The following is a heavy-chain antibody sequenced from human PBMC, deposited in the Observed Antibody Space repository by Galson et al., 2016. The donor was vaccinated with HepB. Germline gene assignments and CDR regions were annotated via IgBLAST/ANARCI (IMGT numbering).Heavy chain of an antibody. V-gene: IGHV3-23*01. J-gene: IGHJ6*04. Sequence: SLRLSCAASGFTFSMYGMDWVRQAPGKGLEWVSAIRAGGESTSYADSVKGRFTISRDNSKDTLYLQMDNLRADETAVYYCAKDIRPVKATLDYYFYAMDVWGSGTTVTVSS. CDR1: GFTFSMYG. CDR2: IRAGGEST. D-gene: IGHD1-1*01. CDR3: AKDIRPVKATLDYYFYAMDV.